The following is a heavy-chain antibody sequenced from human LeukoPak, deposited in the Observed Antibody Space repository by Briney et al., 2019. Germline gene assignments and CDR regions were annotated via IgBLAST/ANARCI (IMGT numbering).Heavy chain of an antibody. D-gene: IGHD3-22*01. J-gene: IGHJ6*03. CDR3: ARLVSYYDSSGYYYYYYYYYMDV. CDR1: GYSISSGYY. V-gene: IGHV4-38-2*01. Sequence: SETLSLTCAVSGYSISSGYYWGWIRQPPGKGLEWIGSIYHSGSTYYNPSLKSRVTISVDTSKNQFSLKLSSVTAADTAVYYCARLVSYYDSSGYYYYYYYYYMDVWGKGTTVTVSS. CDR2: IYHSGST.